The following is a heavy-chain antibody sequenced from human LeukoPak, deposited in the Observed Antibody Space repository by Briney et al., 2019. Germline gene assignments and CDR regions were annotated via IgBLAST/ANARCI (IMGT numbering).Heavy chain of an antibody. CDR3: ARLGSSAMVYGNLDY. V-gene: IGHV3-23*01. D-gene: IGHD5-18*01. Sequence: SGGSLRLSCAASAFTFSDYAMTWVRQAPGKGLEWVSAITGSGGTTYYADSVKGRFTISRDNAKNSLYMQMNSLRAEDTAVYYCARLGSSAMVYGNLDYWGQGTLVTVSS. J-gene: IGHJ4*02. CDR2: ITGSGGTT. CDR1: AFTFSDYA.